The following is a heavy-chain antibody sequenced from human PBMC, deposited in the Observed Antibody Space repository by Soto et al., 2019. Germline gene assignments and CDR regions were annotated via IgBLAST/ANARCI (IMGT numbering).Heavy chain of an antibody. Sequence: QVHLQESGPGLVKPSETLSLRCTVSGGSISSYYWSWIRQPAGKGLEWIWLIYSNGNLNYNPSLKSRFPTSVDTSKNQLSLNLSSVTAGETALYYCAREVEVAGLSWVLDSWGQGAMVTVSS. CDR3: AREVEVAGLSWVLDS. J-gene: IGHJ4*02. V-gene: IGHV4-4*07. CDR2: IYSNGNL. CDR1: GGSISSYY. D-gene: IGHD6-19*01.